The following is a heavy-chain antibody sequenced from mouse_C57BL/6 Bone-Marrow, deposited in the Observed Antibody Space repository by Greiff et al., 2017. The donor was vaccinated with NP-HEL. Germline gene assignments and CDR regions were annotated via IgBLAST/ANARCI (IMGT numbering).Heavy chain of an antibody. CDR1: GFTFSSYG. D-gene: IGHD2-4*01. Sequence: EVKLVESGGDLVKPGGSLKLSCAASGFTFSSYGMSWVRQTPDKRLEWVATISSGGSYTYYPDSVKGRFTISRDNAKNTLYLQMSNLKSEDTAMYYWASPYDYDVAWFAYWGQGTRVTVSA. J-gene: IGHJ3*01. CDR3: ASPYDYDVAWFAY. V-gene: IGHV5-6*01. CDR2: ISSGGSYT.